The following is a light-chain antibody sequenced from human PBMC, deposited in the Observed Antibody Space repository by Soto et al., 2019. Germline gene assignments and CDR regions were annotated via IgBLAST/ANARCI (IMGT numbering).Light chain of an antibody. V-gene: IGKV3-15*01. J-gene: IGKJ2*01. Sequence: EIVMTQSPATLSVSPGGRATLSCRASQSVSSYLAWYQQRRGQPPRLLIYRASTRATGIPDRFSGSGSGTEFSLTITSLQSEDFALYYCQHYNSWPPKYTFGQGTKLEI. CDR1: QSVSSY. CDR3: QHYNSWPPKYT. CDR2: RAS.